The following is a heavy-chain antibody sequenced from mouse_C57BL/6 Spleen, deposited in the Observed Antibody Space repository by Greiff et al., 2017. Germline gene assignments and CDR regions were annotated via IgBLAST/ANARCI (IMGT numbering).Heavy chain of an antibody. CDR3: ARYYGNYYAMDY. J-gene: IGHJ4*01. D-gene: IGHD2-1*01. CDR1: GYSFTSYY. CDR2: IYPGSGNT. Sequence: QVQLKQSGPELVKPGASVKISCKASGYSFTSYYIHWVKQRPGQGLEWIGWIYPGSGNTKYNEKFKGKATLTADTSSSTAYMQLSSLTSEDSAVYYCARYYGNYYAMDYWGQGTSVTVSS. V-gene: IGHV1-66*01.